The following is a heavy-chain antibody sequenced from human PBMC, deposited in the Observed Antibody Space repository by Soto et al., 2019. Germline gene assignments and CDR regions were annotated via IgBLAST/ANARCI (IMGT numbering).Heavy chain of an antibody. D-gene: IGHD6-6*01. CDR3: GTVRASWYIDF. CDR1: GDSISSGGYY. Sequence: QVQLQESGPGLVKPSQTLSLTCTVSGDSISSGGYYWSWIRQPPGQGLEWIAYISYSWTTFYNPSLRSRVSISADKCKNQFTLELKSVTVADTAVYYCGTVRASWYIDFWGQGTLVTVSS. J-gene: IGHJ4*02. CDR2: ISYSWTT. V-gene: IGHV4-30-4*01.